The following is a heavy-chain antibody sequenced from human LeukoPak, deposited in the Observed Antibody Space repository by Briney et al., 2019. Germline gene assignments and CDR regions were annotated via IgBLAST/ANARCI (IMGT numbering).Heavy chain of an antibody. CDR2: INPNTGGT. J-gene: IGHJ5*02. CDR3: ARADYYGSGSYYIGNWSDP. Sequence: GASVKVSCKASGYTFTGYYIHWVRQAPGQGLEWMGWINPNTGGTNYAQKFQGRVTMTRDTSISTAYMELSRLRPDDTAVYYCARADYYGSGSYYIGNWSDPWGQGTLVTVSS. D-gene: IGHD3-10*01. CDR1: GYTFTGYY. V-gene: IGHV1-2*02.